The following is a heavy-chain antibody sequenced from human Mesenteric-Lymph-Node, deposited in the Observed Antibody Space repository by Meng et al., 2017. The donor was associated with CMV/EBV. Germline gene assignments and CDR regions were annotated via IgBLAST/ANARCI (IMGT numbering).Heavy chain of an antibody. CDR3: ARGGSSAWYAYDS. CDR2: INPNSGGT. Sequence: ASVKVSCKTSSYIFTTYGITWVRQAPGQGLEWMGWINPNSGGTNFVQNFQGRVTMTRDTSISTAYMELSRLRSDDTAVYYCARGGSSAWYAYDSWGQGALVTVSS. CDR1: SYIFTTYG. D-gene: IGHD6-19*01. V-gene: IGHV1-2*02. J-gene: IGHJ4*02.